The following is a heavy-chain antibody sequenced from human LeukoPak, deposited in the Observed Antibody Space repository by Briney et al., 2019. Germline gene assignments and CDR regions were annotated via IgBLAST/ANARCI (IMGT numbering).Heavy chain of an antibody. CDR2: ISSSSSYI. D-gene: IGHD2-15*01. J-gene: IGHJ5*02. V-gene: IGHV3-21*01. CDR1: GFSFSNYN. Sequence: GSLRLSCAEPGFSFSNYNRNWVRQAPGKGLEWVSSISSSSSYIYYADSVKGRFTISRDNAKNSLYLQMNSLRAEDTAVYYCARGKYCSGGRCPGAGWFDPWGQGTLVTVSS. CDR3: ARGKYCSGGRCPGAGWFDP.